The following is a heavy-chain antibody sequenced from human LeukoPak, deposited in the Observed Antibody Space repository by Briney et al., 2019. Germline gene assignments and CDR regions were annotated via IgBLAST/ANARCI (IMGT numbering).Heavy chain of an antibody. CDR1: GGSISSYY. CDR2: IYYSGST. CDR3: ARAAPNNYDFWSGYYLVDYYFDY. Sequence: SETLSLTCTVSGGSISSYYWSWIRQPPGKGLEWIGYIYYSGSTNYNPSLKSRVTISVDTSKNQFSLKLSSVTAADTAVYYCARAAPNNYDFWSGYYLVDYYFDYWGQGTLVTVSS. J-gene: IGHJ4*02. V-gene: IGHV4-59*08. D-gene: IGHD3-3*01.